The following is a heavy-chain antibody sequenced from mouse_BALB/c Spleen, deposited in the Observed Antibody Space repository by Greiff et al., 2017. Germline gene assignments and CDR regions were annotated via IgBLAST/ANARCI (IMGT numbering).Heavy chain of an antibody. CDR2: IYPGSGST. J-gene: IGHJ1*01. V-gene: IGHV1S22*01. CDR1: GYTFTSYW. D-gene: IGHD2-3*01. Sequence: LKQPGSELVRPGASVKLSCKASGYTFTSYWMHWVKQRPGQGLEWIGNIYPGSGSTNYDEKFKSKATLTVDTSSSTAYMQLSSLTSEDSAVYYCTRFSGYYGWYFDVWGAGTTVTVSS. CDR3: TRFSGYYGWYFDV.